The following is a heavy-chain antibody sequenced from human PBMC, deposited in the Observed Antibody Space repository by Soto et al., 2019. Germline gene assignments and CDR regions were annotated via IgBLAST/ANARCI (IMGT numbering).Heavy chain of an antibody. J-gene: IGHJ4*01. D-gene: IGHD6-19*01. CDR3: AKDAQAVARSEIDY. V-gene: IGHV3-23*01. CDR1: GFPFSSYA. CDR2: ISGGGGCT. Sequence: AGGSLRLSCAASGFPFSSYAMNWVRHPRGKGLEWVSAISGGGGCTYYADSVKGRFTISRENSKNTLYLQMNSLRAEDTAVYYCAKDAQAVARSEIDYWGQGTLVTVSS.